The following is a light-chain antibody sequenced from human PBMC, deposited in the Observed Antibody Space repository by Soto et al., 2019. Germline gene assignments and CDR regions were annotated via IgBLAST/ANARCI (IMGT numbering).Light chain of an antibody. CDR1: QSVNNQ. V-gene: IGKV3-11*01. J-gene: IGKJ4*01. CDR2: DAS. CDR3: QHRRNGPLT. Sequence: EIVLTQSPGTLSLSPGETATLSCRASQSVNNQLAWYQQKPGQAPRLLIYDASTRATGIPARISGSGSGADVTLAISSREPEDFAVYYCQHRRNGPLTFGGGTKVEIK.